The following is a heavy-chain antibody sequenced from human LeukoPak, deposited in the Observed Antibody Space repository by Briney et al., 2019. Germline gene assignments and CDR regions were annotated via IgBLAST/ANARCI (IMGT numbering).Heavy chain of an antibody. CDR2: IKPEGSEI. J-gene: IGHJ4*02. CDR1: GFRFSRYW. Sequence: GGSLRLSCAASGFRFSRYWMSWVRQAPVRGLEWVANIKPEGSEIYYVDSVKGRFTISRDNAKNSLYLQMNSLRVEDTAVYYCARDKMQQSTEGSNFDHWGQGTLVTVSS. CDR3: ARDKMQQSTEGSNFDH. V-gene: IGHV3-7*01. D-gene: IGHD6-13*01.